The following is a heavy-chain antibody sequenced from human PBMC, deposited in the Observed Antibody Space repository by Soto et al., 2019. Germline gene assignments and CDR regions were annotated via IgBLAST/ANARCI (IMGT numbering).Heavy chain of an antibody. Sequence: QVQLQESGPGLVKPSETLSLTCTVSGGSMRSYYWNWIRQPAGEGLEWIGRIYARGSTEYNPSLESRVTMFVDVSQNQFSLRLTSVTAADTAVYYCAGIGEEIYYGMDVWGQGTTVTVSS. V-gene: IGHV4-4*07. J-gene: IGHJ6*02. D-gene: IGHD3-3*01. CDR1: GGSMRSYY. CDR3: AGIGEEIYYGMDV. CDR2: IYARGST.